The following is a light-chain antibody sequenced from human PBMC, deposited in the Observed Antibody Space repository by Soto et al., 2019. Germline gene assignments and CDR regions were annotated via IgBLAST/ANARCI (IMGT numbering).Light chain of an antibody. CDR2: AAS. V-gene: IGKV3-15*01. CDR1: QSVSSY. CDR3: QQYNSYPWT. Sequence: EVVMTQSPATLSVSLGDRATLSCRASQSVSSYLTWYQQKPGQAPRLLVYAASTRATGVPARFSGSGSGTEFTLTISSLQSEDFAVYYCQQYNSYPWTFGQGTKVEIK. J-gene: IGKJ1*01.